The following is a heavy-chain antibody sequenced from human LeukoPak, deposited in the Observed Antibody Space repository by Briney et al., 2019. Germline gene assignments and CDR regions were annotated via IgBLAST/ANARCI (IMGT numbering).Heavy chain of an antibody. V-gene: IGHV1-3*01. CDR2: INAGNANT. CDR3: ARDPCSGGSCYIHPFDY. CDR1: GYTFTSYA. Sequence: ASVKVSCKASGYTFTSYAMHWVRQAPGQRLEWMGWINAGNANTKYSQKFQGRVTITRDTSASTAYMGLSSLRSEDTAVYYCARDPCSGGSCYIHPFDYWGQGTLVTVFS. D-gene: IGHD2-15*01. J-gene: IGHJ4*02.